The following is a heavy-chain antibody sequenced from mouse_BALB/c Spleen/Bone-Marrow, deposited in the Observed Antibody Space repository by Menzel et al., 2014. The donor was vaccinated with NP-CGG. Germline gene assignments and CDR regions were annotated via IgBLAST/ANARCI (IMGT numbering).Heavy chain of an antibody. J-gene: IGHJ3*01. CDR1: GYTFTTYP. CDR2: FHPYNDDT. CDR3: TRGGGFAY. Sequence: VKLMESGAELVKPGASVKMSCKAFGYTFTTYPIEWMRQNHGKSLEWIGNFHPYNDDTKYNEKFKGKAKLTVEKSSSPVFLEVSRLTFDGSGVYYCTRGGGFAYWGQGTLVTVSA. V-gene: IGHV1-47*01.